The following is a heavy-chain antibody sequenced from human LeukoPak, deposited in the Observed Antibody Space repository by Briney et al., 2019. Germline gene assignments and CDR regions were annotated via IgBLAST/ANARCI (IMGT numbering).Heavy chain of an antibody. J-gene: IGHJ6*01. CDR1: GFTFSALP. CDR3: AREEWTSVTPYYYYG. V-gene: IGHV3-64*04. CDR2: SSSNGGST. D-gene: IGHD4-17*01. Sequence: GGSPRLSCSASGFTFSALPMHWVRQAPGKGLEYVSGSSSNGGSTYYADSAKGRFIISRDNSKNTVYLQMNSLRVADTAIYYCAREEWTSVTPYYYYG.